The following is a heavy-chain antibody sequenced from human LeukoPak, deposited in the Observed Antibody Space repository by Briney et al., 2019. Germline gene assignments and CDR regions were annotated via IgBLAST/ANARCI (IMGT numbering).Heavy chain of an antibody. CDR3: VRGALFLWFGEGWYGMDV. J-gene: IGHJ6*02. CDR1: GFTLSTYA. D-gene: IGHD3-10*01. Sequence: PGGSLRLSCSASGFTLSTYAMHWVRQAPGKGLEHVSVISGNGGSTYYADSVKSRFTISRDTSKNTLYLQMSSLRLEDTAVYYSVRGALFLWFGEGWYGMDVWGQGTTVTVSS. CDR2: ISGNGGST. V-gene: IGHV3-64D*06.